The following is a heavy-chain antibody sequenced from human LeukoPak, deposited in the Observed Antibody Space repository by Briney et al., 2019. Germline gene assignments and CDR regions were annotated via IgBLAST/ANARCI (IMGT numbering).Heavy chain of an antibody. CDR2: IKQDGREK. CDR3: ARGIAVAVNDY. D-gene: IGHD6-19*01. CDR1: GFTFSSYW. Sequence: GGSLRLSCAASGFTFSSYWMSWVRQAPGKGLEWVANIKQDGREKYYVDSVKGRFTISRDNAKNSLYLQMNSLRAEDTAVYYCARGIAVAVNDYWGQGTLVTVSS. J-gene: IGHJ4*02. V-gene: IGHV3-7*04.